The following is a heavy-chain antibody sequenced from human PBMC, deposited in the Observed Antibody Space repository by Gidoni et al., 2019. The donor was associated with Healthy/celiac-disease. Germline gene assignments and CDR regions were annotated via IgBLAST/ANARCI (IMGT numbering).Heavy chain of an antibody. Sequence: QVQLQESGPGLVKPSETLSLTCPVSGGSISSYYWSWIRQPPGKGLEWIGYIYYSGSTNYNPSLKSRVTISVDTSKNQFSLKLSSVTAADTAVYYCARDLSYDSSGYYYEPRRVFDYWGQGTLVTVSS. CDR1: GGSISSYY. V-gene: IGHV4-59*01. CDR2: IYYSGST. D-gene: IGHD3-22*01. CDR3: ARDLSYDSSGYYYEPRRVFDY. J-gene: IGHJ4*02.